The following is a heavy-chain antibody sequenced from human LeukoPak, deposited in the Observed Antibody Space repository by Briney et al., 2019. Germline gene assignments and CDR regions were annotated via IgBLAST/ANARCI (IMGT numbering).Heavy chain of an antibody. Sequence: ASVKVSCKASGYAFTSYYIHWVRQAPGQGLEWMGIIKPSGGTTNNALKFQGRVTMTRDTSTRTVYMELSSLRSEDTAVYYCARETPIGDVDVWGQGTTVTVSS. CDR2: IKPSGGTT. CDR1: GYAFTSYY. J-gene: IGHJ6*02. D-gene: IGHD3-16*01. CDR3: ARETPIGDVDV. V-gene: IGHV1-46*01.